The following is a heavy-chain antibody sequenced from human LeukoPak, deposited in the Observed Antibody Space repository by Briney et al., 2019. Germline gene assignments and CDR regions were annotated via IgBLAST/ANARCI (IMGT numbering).Heavy chain of an antibody. V-gene: IGHV3-21*01. CDR1: GFTFSSYS. CDR2: ISSSSSYI. J-gene: IGHJ4*02. CDR3: ARDGTDSSSWSKFHDFDY. Sequence: PGGSLRLSCAASGFTFSSYSMNWVRQAPGKGLEWVSSISSSSSYIYYADSVKGRFTISRDNAKNSLYLQMNSLRAEDTAVYYCARDGTDSSSWSKFHDFDYWGQGTLVTVSS. D-gene: IGHD6-13*01.